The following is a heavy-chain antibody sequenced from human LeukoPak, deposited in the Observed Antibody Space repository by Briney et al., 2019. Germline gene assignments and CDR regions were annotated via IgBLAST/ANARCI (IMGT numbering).Heavy chain of an antibody. CDR2: IYYSGST. J-gene: IGHJ5*02. CDR1: GGSISSSSYY. CDR3: ASGTIAVAGRGFDP. D-gene: IGHD6-19*01. V-gene: IGHV4-39*07. Sequence: PSETLSLTCTVSGGSISSSSYYWGWIRQPPGKGLEWIGSIYYSGSTYYNPSLKSRVTISVDTSKNQFSLKLSSVTAADTAVYYCASGTIAVAGRGFDPWGQGTLVTVSS.